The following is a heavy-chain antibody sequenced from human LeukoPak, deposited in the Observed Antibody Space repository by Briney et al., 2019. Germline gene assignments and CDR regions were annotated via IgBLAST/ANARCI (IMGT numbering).Heavy chain of an antibody. V-gene: IGHV3-23*01. J-gene: IGHJ4*02. Sequence: PGGSLRLSCAASGFTFSSHVISWVRQTPGKGLEWVSAISTSSGRTYYADSVKGRFSISRDNSKNTLYLQINSLRAEDTAVYYCAKERGHSGDPRDFDYWGQGTLVTVSS. CDR3: AKERGHSGDPRDFDY. D-gene: IGHD4-17*01. CDR1: GFTFSSHV. CDR2: ISTSSGRT.